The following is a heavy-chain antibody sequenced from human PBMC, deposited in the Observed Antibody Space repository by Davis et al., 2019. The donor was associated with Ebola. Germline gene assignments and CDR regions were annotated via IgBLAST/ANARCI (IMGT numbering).Heavy chain of an antibody. CDR1: GGSIYSYY. Sequence: MPSETLSLTCTVSGGSIYSYYCDWIRQPPGKGLEWIGYVHYSGSTNYNPPLKSRVAISVDKSKNQFSLKLSSVTAADAAVYYCARDYYDSSGFLWYFDLWGRGTLVAVSS. J-gene: IGHJ2*01. CDR2: VHYSGST. CDR3: ARDYYDSSGFLWYFDL. D-gene: IGHD3-22*01. V-gene: IGHV4-59*12.